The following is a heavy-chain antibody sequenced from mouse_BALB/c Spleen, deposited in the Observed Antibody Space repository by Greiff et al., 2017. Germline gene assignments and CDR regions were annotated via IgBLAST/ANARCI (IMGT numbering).Heavy chain of an antibody. CDR2: ISSGGSYT. V-gene: IGHV5-6*01. Sequence: EVQRVESGGDLVKPGGSLKLSCAASGFTFSSYGMSWVRQTPDKRLEWVATISSGGSYTYYPDSVKGRFTISRDNAKNTLYLQMSSLKSEDTAMYYCARDYDYPFAMDYWGQGTSVTVSS. CDR1: GFTFSSYG. J-gene: IGHJ4*01. D-gene: IGHD2-4*01. CDR3: ARDYDYPFAMDY.